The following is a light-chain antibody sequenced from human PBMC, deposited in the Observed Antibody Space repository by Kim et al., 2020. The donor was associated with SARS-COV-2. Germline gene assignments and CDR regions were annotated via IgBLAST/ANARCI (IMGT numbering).Light chain of an antibody. CDR2: GAR. V-gene: IGKV3-20*01. CDR3: QQSGTSPWT. CDR1: QSPHSNY. J-gene: IGKJ1*01. Sequence: SPVETATRAGRASQSPHSNYLAWYQQKPGQAPRLLIYGARSRATGIPDRFSGSGSGTDFTLTISRLEPEDSAVYYCQQSGTSPWTFGQGTKVDIK.